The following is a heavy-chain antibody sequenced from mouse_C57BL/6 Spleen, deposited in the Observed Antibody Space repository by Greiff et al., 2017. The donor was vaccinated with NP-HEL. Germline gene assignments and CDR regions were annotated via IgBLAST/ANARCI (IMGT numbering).Heavy chain of an antibody. CDR2: IYPGDGDT. V-gene: IGHV1-80*01. D-gene: IGHD4-1*02. CDR1: GYAFSSYW. Sequence: VQLQQSGAELVKPGASVKISCKASGYAFSSYWMNWVKQRPGKGLEWIGQIYPGDGDTNYNGKFKGKATLTADKSSSTAYMQLSSLTSEDSAVYFCARNPTGTSYFDYWGQGTTLTVSS. J-gene: IGHJ2*01. CDR3: ARNPTGTSYFDY.